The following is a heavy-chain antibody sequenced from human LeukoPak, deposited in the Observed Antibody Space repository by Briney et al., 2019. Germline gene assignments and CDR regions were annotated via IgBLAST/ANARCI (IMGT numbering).Heavy chain of an antibody. CDR2: ISSTGSTI. D-gene: IGHD6-6*01. CDR3: ARREENGAAQSYYFDY. Sequence: GWSLRLSCAASGGTCSIYEMHWIRQAPGKGLEWVSYISSTGSTIYYADSVKGRFTISRDNAKNSLYLQMNSLRAEDTAFYYCARREENGAAQSYYFDYWGQGTLVTVSS. CDR1: GGTCSIYE. V-gene: IGHV3-48*03. J-gene: IGHJ4*02.